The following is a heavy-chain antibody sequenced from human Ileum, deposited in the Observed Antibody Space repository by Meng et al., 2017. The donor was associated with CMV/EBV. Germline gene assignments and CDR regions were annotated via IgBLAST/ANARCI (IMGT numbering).Heavy chain of an antibody. D-gene: IGHD1-1*01. J-gene: IGHJ4*02. CDR2: IYYSGST. CDR3: GRVRTATTNPLVDY. CDR1: GAAILSGDYY. Sequence: SGAAILSGDYYWSWIRQAPGEGLEWIGYIYYSGSTYYNPSLRSRVAISVDTSKNQFSLKVSSVTAADTAVYYCGRVRTATTNPLVDYWGQGTLVTVSS. V-gene: IGHV4-30-4*08.